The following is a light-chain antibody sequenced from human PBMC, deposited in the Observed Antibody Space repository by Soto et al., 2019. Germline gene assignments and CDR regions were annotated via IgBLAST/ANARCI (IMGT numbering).Light chain of an antibody. CDR2: QNS. CDR3: QKRSNWSIT. Sequence: VLTQSPATLSSFPGDSVTLSCRASQYINTRLAWYQHRPCQAPRLLIYQNSLRAAGIPDRFSGSGSGTDLNLTISRLEPEDFAVYYCQKRSNWSITCGQGTRLEIK. CDR1: QYINTR. J-gene: IGKJ5*01. V-gene: IGKV3-11*01.